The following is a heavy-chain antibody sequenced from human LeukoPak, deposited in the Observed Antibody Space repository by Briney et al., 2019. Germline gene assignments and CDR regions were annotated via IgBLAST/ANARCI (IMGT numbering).Heavy chain of an antibody. CDR1: GGSMYSYY. CDR2: IFYSGST. D-gene: IGHD6-19*01. J-gene: IGHJ4*02. V-gene: IGHV4-59*08. CDR3: ARHGSGSSGSFRYYDY. Sequence: SETLSLTCTVSGGSMYSYYWSWIRQPPGKGLEWIGYIFYSGSTNYNPSLKSRVTISVDTSKNQFSLRLSSVTAADTAVYYCARHGSGSSGSFRYYDYWGQGTLVTVSS.